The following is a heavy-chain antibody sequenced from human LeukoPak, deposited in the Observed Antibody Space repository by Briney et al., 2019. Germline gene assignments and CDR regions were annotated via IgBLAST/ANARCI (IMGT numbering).Heavy chain of an antibody. D-gene: IGHD6-13*01. J-gene: IGHJ4*02. V-gene: IGHV3-53*01. CDR3: AREGQQLVLDY. CDR1: GFTVSSNY. Sequence: GGSLRLSCAASGFTVSSNYMSWVRQAPGKGLEWVSVIYSGGSTYYADSVKGRFTISRDNAKNSLYLQMNSLRAEDTAVYYCAREGQQLVLDYWGQGTLVTVSS. CDR2: IYSGGST.